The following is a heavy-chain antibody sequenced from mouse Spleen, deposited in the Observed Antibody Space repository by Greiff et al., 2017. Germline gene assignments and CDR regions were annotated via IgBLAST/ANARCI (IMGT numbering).Heavy chain of an antibody. V-gene: IGHV1-18*01. CDR1: GYTFTDYN. J-gene: IGHJ2*01. CDR2: INPNNGGT. D-gene: IGHD2-3*01. CDR3: ASRIYDGYYGYFDY. Sequence: VQLQQSGPELVKPGASVKIPCKASGYTFTDYNMDWVKQSHGKSLEWIGDINPNNGGTIYNQKFKGKATLTVDKSSSTAYMELRSLTSEDTAVYYCASRIYDGYYGYFDYWGQGTTLTVSS.